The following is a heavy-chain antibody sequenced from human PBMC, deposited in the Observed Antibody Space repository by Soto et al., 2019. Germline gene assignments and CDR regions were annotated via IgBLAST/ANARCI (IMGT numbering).Heavy chain of an antibody. V-gene: IGHV3-11*01. Sequence: GGSLRLSCAASGYTFSDYYMTWIRQAPGKGLEWVSYIRNSGSTMYYADSGKGRFTISRDNAKNSLYLQMNSLRAEDTAVYYCARDSGYGHFDSWGQGTLVTVSS. CDR2: IRNSGSTM. D-gene: IGHD5-18*01. J-gene: IGHJ4*02. CDR1: GYTFSDYY. CDR3: ARDSGYGHFDS.